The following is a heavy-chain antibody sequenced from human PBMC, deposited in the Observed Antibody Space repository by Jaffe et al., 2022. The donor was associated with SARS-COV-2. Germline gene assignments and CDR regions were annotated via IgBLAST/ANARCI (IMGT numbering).Heavy chain of an antibody. Sequence: EVQLVESGGGLVKPGGSLRLSCAASGLTFSSYSMNWVRQAPGKGLEWVSSISSRSSYIYYADSVKGRFTISRDNAKNSLYLQMNSLRAEDTAVYYCARADSSSSFDPWGQGTLVTVSS. CDR2: ISSRSSYI. J-gene: IGHJ5*02. CDR3: ARADSSSSFDP. D-gene: IGHD6-13*01. V-gene: IGHV3-21*01. CDR1: GLTFSSYS.